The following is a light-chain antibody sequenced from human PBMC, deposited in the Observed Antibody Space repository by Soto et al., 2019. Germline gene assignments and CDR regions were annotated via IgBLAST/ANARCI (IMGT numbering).Light chain of an antibody. CDR3: CSYAGSRNWV. Sequence: QSALTQPASVSGSPGQSITISCTGTSSDVGSYNLVSWYQQHPGKAPKLMIYDVSKRPSGVSNRFSGSKSGNTASLTISGLQVEDEADYYCCSYAGSRNWVFGGSTKLTVL. CDR1: SSDVGSYNL. J-gene: IGLJ3*02. V-gene: IGLV2-23*02. CDR2: DVS.